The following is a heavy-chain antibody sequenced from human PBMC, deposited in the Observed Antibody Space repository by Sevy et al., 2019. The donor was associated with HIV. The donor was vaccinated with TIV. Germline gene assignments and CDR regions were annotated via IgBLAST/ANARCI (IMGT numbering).Heavy chain of an antibody. CDR2: ISSSSSYI. CDR1: GFTFSSYS. CDR3: ARDCGVLRFLEWLPHYYYYGMDV. V-gene: IGHV3-21*01. Sequence: GGSLRLSCAASGFTFSSYSMNRVRQAPGKGLEWVSSISSSSSYIYYADSVKGRFTISRDNAKNSLYLQMNSLRAEDTAVYYCARDCGVLRFLEWLPHYYYYGMDVWGQGTTVNVSS. D-gene: IGHD3-3*01. J-gene: IGHJ6*02.